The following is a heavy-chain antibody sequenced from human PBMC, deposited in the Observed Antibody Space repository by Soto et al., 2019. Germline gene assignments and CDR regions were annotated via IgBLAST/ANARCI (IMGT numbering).Heavy chain of an antibody. V-gene: IGHV1-69*04. D-gene: IGHD6-13*01. Sequence: SVKVSCKASGGTFSSYAISWVRQAPGQGLEWMGRIIPIVGTTNYAQKFQGRVTMTRDTSTSTVYMELSSLRSEDTAVYYCARGKYIAAAVSSNDGMDVWGQGTTVTVSS. J-gene: IGHJ6*02. CDR2: IIPIVGTT. CDR1: GGTFSSYA. CDR3: ARGKYIAAAVSSNDGMDV.